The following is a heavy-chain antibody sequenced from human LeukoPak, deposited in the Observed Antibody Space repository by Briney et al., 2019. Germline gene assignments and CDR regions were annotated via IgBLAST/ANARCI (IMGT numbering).Heavy chain of an antibody. CDR1: GFTFSSYS. J-gene: IGHJ4*02. Sequence: GGSLRLSCAASGFTFSSYSMNWVRQAPGKGLEWVSSISSSSSYIYYADSMKGRFTISRDNAKNSLYLQMNSLRAEDTAVYYCARDPSTSWAIAARPRYFDYWGQGTLVTVSS. CDR3: ARDPSTSWAIAARPRYFDY. D-gene: IGHD6-6*01. V-gene: IGHV3-21*01. CDR2: ISSSSSYI.